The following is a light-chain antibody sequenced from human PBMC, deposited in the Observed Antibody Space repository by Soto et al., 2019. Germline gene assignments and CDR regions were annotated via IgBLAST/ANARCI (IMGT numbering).Light chain of an antibody. J-gene: IGKJ5*01. Sequence: EIVLTQSPATLSLSPGERATLSCRASQSVSSYLAWYQQKPGQPPRLLIYDASNRAPGIPARFRGRGSGTDFTLTISSLEPEDFAVYYCQQRSNWQVTFGQGTRLE. CDR3: QQRSNWQVT. CDR2: DAS. CDR1: QSVSSY. V-gene: IGKV3-11*01.